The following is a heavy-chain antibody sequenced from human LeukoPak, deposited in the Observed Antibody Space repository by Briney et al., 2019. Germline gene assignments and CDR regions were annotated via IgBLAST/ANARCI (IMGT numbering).Heavy chain of an antibody. Sequence: ASVKVSCKASGYTFTSYYMHWVRQAPGQGLEWMGIINPSGGNTNYAQKLQGRVTMTTDTSTSTAYMELRSLRSDDTAVYYCARDADIVVVVAATLYSDYWGQGTLVTVSS. J-gene: IGHJ4*02. CDR1: GYTFTSYY. CDR2: INPSGGNT. V-gene: IGHV1-46*01. CDR3: ARDADIVVVVAATLYSDY. D-gene: IGHD2-15*01.